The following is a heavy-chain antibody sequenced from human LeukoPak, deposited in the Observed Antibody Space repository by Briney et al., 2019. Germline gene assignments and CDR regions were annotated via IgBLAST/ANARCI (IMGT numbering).Heavy chain of an antibody. CDR1: GFTVSSNY. Sequence: PGGSLRLSCVASGFTVSSNYMSWVRQAPGKGLEWVSVMYNGGSTSYADSVKGRFSISRDNPKNTLFLQMNSLRAEDTAVYYCARATGVYYDTSAYDYWGQGTLVTVSS. D-gene: IGHD3-22*01. CDR3: ARATGVYYDTSAYDY. V-gene: IGHV3-66*01. J-gene: IGHJ4*02. CDR2: MYNGGST.